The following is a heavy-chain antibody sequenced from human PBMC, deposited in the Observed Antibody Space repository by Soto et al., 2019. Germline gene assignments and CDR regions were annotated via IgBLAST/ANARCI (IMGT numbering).Heavy chain of an antibody. CDR3: ARGGCDSTSCYVAYYYYYYGMDV. D-gene: IGHD2-2*01. J-gene: IGHJ6*02. CDR2: INPNSGGT. V-gene: IGHV1-2*04. CDR1: GYTFTGYY. Sequence: ASVKVSCKASGYTFTGYYMHWVRQAPGQGLEWMGWINPNSGGTNYAQKFQGWVTMTRDTSISTAYMELSRLRSVDTAVYYCARGGCDSTSCYVAYYYYYYGMDVWGQGTTVTVSS.